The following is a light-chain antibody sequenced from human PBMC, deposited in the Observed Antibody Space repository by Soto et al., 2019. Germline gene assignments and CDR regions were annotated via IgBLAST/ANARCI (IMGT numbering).Light chain of an antibody. CDR1: QGIITY. CDR3: QELNSYPRT. J-gene: IGKJ1*01. CDR2: GAS. Sequence: IQLTQSPSFLSASIGDRVTITCRASQGIITYLAWYQQKPGKAPKNLIYGASTLQSGVPSRFSGGGSGTEFTLTISSLQPEDFATYYCQELNSYPRTFGQGTKVDIK. V-gene: IGKV1-9*01.